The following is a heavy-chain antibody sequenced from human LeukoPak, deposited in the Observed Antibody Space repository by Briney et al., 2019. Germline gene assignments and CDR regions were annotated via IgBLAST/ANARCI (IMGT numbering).Heavy chain of an antibody. CDR2: IYYSGNT. CDR3: ARGQTTVTTMWFDP. J-gene: IGHJ5*02. V-gene: IGHV4-31*03. CDR1: GGSISSGGYY. D-gene: IGHD4-17*01. Sequence: SQTLSLTCTVSGGSISSGGYYWSWIRQHPGKGLEWIGYIYYSGNTYYNPSLKSRVTISVDTSKNQFSLKLSSVTAADTAVYYCARGQTTVTTMWFDPWGQGTLVTVSS.